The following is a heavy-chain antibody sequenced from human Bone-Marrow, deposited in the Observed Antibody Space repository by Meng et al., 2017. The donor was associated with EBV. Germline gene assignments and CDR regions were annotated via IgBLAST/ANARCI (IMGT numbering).Heavy chain of an antibody. V-gene: IGHV3-21*01. J-gene: IGHJ4*02. D-gene: IGHD2-21*02. CDR2: ISSSSSYI. CDR1: GFTFSSYS. CDR3: ARDPFGGKAYCGGDCQDY. Sequence: EVQLVESGGGLVKPGGSLRLSCAAVGFTFSSYSMNWVRQAPGKGLEWVSSISSSSSYIYYADSVKGRFTISRDNAKNSLYLQMNSLRAEDTAVYYCARDPFGGKAYCGGDCQDYWGQGTLVTVSS.